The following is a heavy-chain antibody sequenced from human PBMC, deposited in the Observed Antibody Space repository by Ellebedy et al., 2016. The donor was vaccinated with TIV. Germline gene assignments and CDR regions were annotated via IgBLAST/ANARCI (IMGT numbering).Heavy chain of an antibody. Sequence: ASVKVSXXASGYTFTSYGISWVRQAPGQGLEWMGWISAYNGNTNYAQKLQGRVTMTTDTSTSTAYMELRSLRSDDTAVYYCARDLKYSSSSKCDYWGQGTLVTVSS. CDR1: GYTFTSYG. D-gene: IGHD6-6*01. CDR2: ISAYNGNT. CDR3: ARDLKYSSSSKCDY. V-gene: IGHV1-18*01. J-gene: IGHJ4*02.